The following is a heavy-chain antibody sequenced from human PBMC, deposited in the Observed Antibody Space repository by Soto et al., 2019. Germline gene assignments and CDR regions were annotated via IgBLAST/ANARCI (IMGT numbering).Heavy chain of an antibody. D-gene: IGHD2-15*01. Sequence: QVQLQQWGAGLLKPSETLSLTCAVYGGSFSDDYWSWIRQPPGKGLEWIGEINHSGSTNYNPSLKSRVTISIDTSKNQFSLKMTSVAAADTAVYYCARVTGGGNFQRWGQGTLVTVSS. CDR2: INHSGST. CDR1: GGSFSDDY. CDR3: ARVTGGGNFQR. J-gene: IGHJ1*01. V-gene: IGHV4-34*01.